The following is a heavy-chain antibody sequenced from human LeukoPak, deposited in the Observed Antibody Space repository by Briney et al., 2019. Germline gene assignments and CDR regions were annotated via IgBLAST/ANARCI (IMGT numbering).Heavy chain of an antibody. J-gene: IGHJ4*02. Sequence: SVKVSCKASGGTFSSYAISWVRQAPGQGLEWMGGIIPIFGTANYAQKFQGRVTITADKSTSTAYMELSSLRSEDTAVYYCARGIAYGDYRRFDYWGQGTLVTVSS. D-gene: IGHD4-17*01. CDR2: IIPIFGTA. CDR3: ARGIAYGDYRRFDY. V-gene: IGHV1-69*06. CDR1: GGTFSSYA.